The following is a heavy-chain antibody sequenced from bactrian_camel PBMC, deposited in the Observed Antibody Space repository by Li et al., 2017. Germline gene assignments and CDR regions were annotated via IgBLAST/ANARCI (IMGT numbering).Heavy chain of an antibody. V-gene: IGHV3S1*01. D-gene: IGHD3*01. CDR2: IYTSGGST. CDR3: AAEDQAPWDMGWICNYNS. CDR1: RYTYSSNC. Sequence: HVQLVESGGGSVQAGGSLRLSCAASRYTYSSNCMGWFRQAPGKEREGVAAIYTSGGSTYYADSVKGRFTISQDNDKKTWYLRMNNLKPEDTALYTCAAEDQAPWDMGWICNYNSWGQGTQVTVS. J-gene: IGHJ6*01.